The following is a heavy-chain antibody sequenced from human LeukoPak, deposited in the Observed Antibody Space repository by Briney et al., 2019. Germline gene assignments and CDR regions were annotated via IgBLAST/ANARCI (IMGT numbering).Heavy chain of an antibody. D-gene: IGHD5-18*01. CDR3: AREFKSGYGMWA. Sequence: PGGSLRLSCAASGFTVSRSYMTWVRQAPGKGLEWVSVIYSGGSTSYADSVKGRFTISRDNAENSLHLQMNSLRAEDTAVYYCAREFKSGYGMWAWGQGTLVTVSS. CDR2: IYSGGST. J-gene: IGHJ5*02. CDR1: GFTVSRSY. V-gene: IGHV3-66*01.